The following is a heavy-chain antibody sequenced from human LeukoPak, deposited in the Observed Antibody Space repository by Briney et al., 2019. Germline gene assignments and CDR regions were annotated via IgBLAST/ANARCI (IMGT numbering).Heavy chain of an antibody. J-gene: IGHJ4*02. V-gene: IGHV1-69*01. CDR2: IIPIFGTA. CDR3: ARGSIAARPFDY. Sequence: SSVKVSCKASGGSSSSYAISWVRQAPGQGLEWMGGIIPIFGTANYAQKVQGRVTITADESTSTAYMELSSLRSEDTAVYYCARGSIAARPFDYWGQGTLVTVSS. CDR1: GGSSSSYA. D-gene: IGHD6-6*01.